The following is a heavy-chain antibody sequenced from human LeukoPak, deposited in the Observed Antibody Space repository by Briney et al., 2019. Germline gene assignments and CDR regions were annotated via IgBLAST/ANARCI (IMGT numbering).Heavy chain of an antibody. D-gene: IGHD3-16*02. CDR2: AIPMLDMT. J-gene: IGHJ3*02. CDR3: ARGYRDEYLGGNYRSVDAFDI. CDR1: GGTFSNNI. V-gene: IGHV1-69*02. Sequence: PRASVRVSCKASGGTFSNNIIHWVRQAPGQGLEWMGRAIPMLDMTNYAQKFQSIVTITADKTSKTAYMELSSLRSEDTAIVYCARGYRDEYLGGNYRSVDAFDIWGQGTVVTVSS.